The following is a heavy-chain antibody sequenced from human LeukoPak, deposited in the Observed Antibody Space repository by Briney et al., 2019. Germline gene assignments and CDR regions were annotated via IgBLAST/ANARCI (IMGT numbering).Heavy chain of an antibody. V-gene: IGHV3-64*01. CDR2: ISSNGGST. CDR1: GFTFSSYA. Sequence: PGGSLRLSCAASGFTFSSYAMHWVRQAPGKGLEYVSAISSNGGSTYYANSVKGRFTISRDNSKNTVHLQMNSLRPDDSALYYCAREDNPLWFDPWGQGTLVTVSS. J-gene: IGHJ5*02. D-gene: IGHD1-1*01. CDR3: AREDNPLWFDP.